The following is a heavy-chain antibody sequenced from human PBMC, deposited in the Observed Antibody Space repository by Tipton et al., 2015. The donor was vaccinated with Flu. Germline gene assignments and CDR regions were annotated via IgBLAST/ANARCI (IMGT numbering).Heavy chain of an antibody. D-gene: IGHD7-27*01. V-gene: IGHV3-48*03. J-gene: IGHJ4*02. CDR3: ATLTGDDY. CDR1: GFSFSSYE. CDR2: ISSSGSTI. Sequence: QLMQSGGGLVQPGGSLRLSCAASGFSFSSYEMNWVRQAPGKGLEWLSYISSSGSTISYADSVRGRFTISRDNAKNSLYLQLNSLRAEDTAVYYCATLTGDDYWGQGDLVTVSS.